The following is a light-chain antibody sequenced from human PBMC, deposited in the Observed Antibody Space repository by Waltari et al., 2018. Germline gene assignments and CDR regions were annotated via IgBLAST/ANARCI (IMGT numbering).Light chain of an antibody. V-gene: IGKV3-20*01. CDR3: QKYGRLPAM. CDR1: QRVGRT. J-gene: IGKJ1*01. Sequence: EIVLTQSPGTLSLSPGQRATLFCRASQRVGRTLAWYQQKPGQAPRLLIYDASTRATGIPDRFSATGSGTDFSLTISRLEPEDFAVYYCQKYGRLPAMFGRGTTVEIK. CDR2: DAS.